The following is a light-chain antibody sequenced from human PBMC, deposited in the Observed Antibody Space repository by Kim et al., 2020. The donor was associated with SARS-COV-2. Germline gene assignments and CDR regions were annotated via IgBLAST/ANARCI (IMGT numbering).Light chain of an antibody. CDR1: QSVSNSY. J-gene: IGKJ2*01. CDR3: QQYGDSPYT. V-gene: IGKV3-20*01. Sequence: ILFPPSPFPLSFSAGERVTLSCRASQSVSNSYLAWHQQKPGQAPRLLIYDASSMATGIPDRFSGSGSGTDFTLTISRLEPEDFAVYYCQQYGDSPYTFGQGTKLEI. CDR2: DAS.